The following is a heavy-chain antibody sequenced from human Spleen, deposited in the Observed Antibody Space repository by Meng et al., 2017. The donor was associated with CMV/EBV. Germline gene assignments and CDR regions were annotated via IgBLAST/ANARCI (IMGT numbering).Heavy chain of an antibody. V-gene: IGHV3-7*01. CDR1: GFTFSSYW. CDR3: ARAIPLQH. CDR2: INQDGSEK. Sequence: GGSLRLSCAASGFTFSSYWMTWVRQAPGKGLEWVANINQDGSEKYYVHSVKGRFTISRDNAKNSLYLQMNSLRAEDTAVYYCARAIPLQHWGQGALVTVSS. J-gene: IGHJ1*01. D-gene: IGHD2-21*01.